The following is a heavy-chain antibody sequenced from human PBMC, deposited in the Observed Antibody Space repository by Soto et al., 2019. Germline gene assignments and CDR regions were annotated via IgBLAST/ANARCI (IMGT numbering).Heavy chain of an antibody. D-gene: IGHD7-27*01. Sequence: PGGSLRLSCAASGFSFSISPMHWVRQAPGKGQEWVALISYDGTNKFYADSVKGRFTISRDNSKSKLYLQVDSLRPEDAAVYYCARDPKTSGGQHWAFNYFDSWGQGTLVTVSS. CDR3: ARDPKTSGGQHWAFNYFDS. CDR2: ISYDGTNK. V-gene: IGHV3-30-3*01. CDR1: GFSFSISP. J-gene: IGHJ4*02.